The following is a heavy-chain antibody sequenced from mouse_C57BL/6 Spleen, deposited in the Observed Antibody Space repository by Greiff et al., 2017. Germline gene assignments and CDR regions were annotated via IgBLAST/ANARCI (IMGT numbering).Heavy chain of an antibody. CDR3: ARDYYGSSYNY. CDR2: IHPYYGVS. CDR1: GYSFTGYY. Sequence: EVQLQQSGPELVKPGASVKISCKASGYSFTGYYLHWVKQSHGHILDWIGNIHPYYGVSSSNQTVKGKATLTVDKSSSTAYMELRSLTSEDSAGYCGARDYYGSSYNYWGQGTTLTVSS. V-gene: IGHV1-31*01. J-gene: IGHJ2*01. D-gene: IGHD1-1*01.